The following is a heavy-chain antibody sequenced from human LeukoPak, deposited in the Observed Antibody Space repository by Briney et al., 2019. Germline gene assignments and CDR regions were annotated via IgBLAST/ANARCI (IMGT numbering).Heavy chain of an antibody. D-gene: IGHD6-13*01. CDR2: FSSSSGTM. J-gene: IGHJ4*02. V-gene: IGHV3-48*01. CDR1: GFTFSTYR. CDR3: ATVGSSWFYVY. Sequence: GGSLRLSCAASGFTFSTYRMNWVRQAPGKGLEWVSYFSSSSGTMYYADSVRGRFTISRDIAKNSLYLQMNSLRAEDTAVYYCATVGSSWFYVYWGQGTLVTVSS.